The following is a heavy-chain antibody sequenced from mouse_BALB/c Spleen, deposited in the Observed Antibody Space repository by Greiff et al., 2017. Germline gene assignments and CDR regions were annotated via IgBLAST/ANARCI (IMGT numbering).Heavy chain of an antibody. CDR1: GYTFTSYT. Sequence: VQLQQSGAELARPGASVKMSCKASGYTFTSYTMHWVKQRPGQGLEWIGYINPSSGYTNYNQKFKDKATLTADKSSSTAYMQLSSLTSEDSAVYYCARKDGPAWFAYWGQGTLVTVSA. CDR3: ARKDGPAWFAY. V-gene: IGHV1-4*01. J-gene: IGHJ3*01. CDR2: INPSSGYT. D-gene: IGHD2-3*01.